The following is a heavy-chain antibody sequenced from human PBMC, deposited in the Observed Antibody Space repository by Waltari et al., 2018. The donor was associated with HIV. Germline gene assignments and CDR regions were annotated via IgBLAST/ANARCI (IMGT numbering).Heavy chain of an antibody. Sequence: QVLLEGSGGGVVEPGRSLRLSCAASGLRFCSFGFHWVRQAPGKGLEWVALISDNGDNQYYADSVKGRFTISRDNSMDTLYLQMNSLRAEDSAVYYCARDNSSIWYLVYWGQGTLVSVSS. J-gene: IGHJ4*02. CDR2: ISDNGDNQ. V-gene: IGHV3-30*03. D-gene: IGHD6-13*01. CDR1: GLRFCSFG. CDR3: ARDNSSIWYLVY.